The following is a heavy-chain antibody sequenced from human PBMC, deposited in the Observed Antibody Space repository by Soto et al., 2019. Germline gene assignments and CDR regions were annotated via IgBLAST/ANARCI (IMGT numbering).Heavy chain of an antibody. J-gene: IGHJ4*02. CDR2: IIPNSGKA. Sequence: ASVKVSCKASGGTFSSYTISWVRQAPGQGLEWMGWIIPNSGKAGYAQKFQGRVTMTRNTSISTAYMELSSLRSEDTAVYYCARGVGSDYWGQGTLVTVSS. CDR3: ARGVGSDY. V-gene: IGHV1-8*02. D-gene: IGHD2-15*01. CDR1: GGTFSSYT.